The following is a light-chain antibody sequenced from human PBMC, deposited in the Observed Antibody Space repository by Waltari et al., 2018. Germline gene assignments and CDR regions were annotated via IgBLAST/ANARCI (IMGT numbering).Light chain of an antibody. V-gene: IGKV3-15*01. J-gene: IGKJ3*01. Sequence: EIVMTQSPATLSVSTGERATLSCRARQSVSSNLAWYQQKPGQAPRLLIYGASTRATGIPARFSGSGSGTEFTLTISSLQSEDFAVYYCQQYNNWPPITFGPGTKVDIK. CDR1: QSVSSN. CDR3: QQYNNWPPIT. CDR2: GAS.